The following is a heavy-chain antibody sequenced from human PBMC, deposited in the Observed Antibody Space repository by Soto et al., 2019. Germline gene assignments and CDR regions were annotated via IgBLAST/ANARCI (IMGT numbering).Heavy chain of an antibody. D-gene: IGHD6-13*01. CDR2: TYYRSKWYN. Sequence: QVQLQQSGPGLVKPSQTLSLTCAISGDSVSSNSAAWNWIRQSPSRGLEWLGRTYYRSKWYNDYAVSVKSRITINPDTSKNQFSLQLNSVTPEDTAVYYCAREGSSWSVRGIGAFGWFDPWGQGTLVTVSS. J-gene: IGHJ5*02. V-gene: IGHV6-1*01. CDR1: GDSVSSNSAA. CDR3: AREGSSWSVRGIGAFGWFDP.